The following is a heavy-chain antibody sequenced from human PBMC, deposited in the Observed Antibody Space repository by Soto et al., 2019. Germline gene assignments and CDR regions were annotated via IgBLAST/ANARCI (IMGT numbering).Heavy chain of an antibody. CDR2: ISYDGSNK. CDR3: AIDRNPVYCSGGSCYSRYDGMDV. D-gene: IGHD2-15*01. CDR1: GFTFSSYA. J-gene: IGHJ6*02. Sequence: QVQLVESGGGVVQPGRSLRLSCAASGFTFSSYAMHWVRQAPGKGLEWVAVISYDGSNKYYADSVKGRFTFSRDNSKNTLYLQMNSLIAEDTAVYYCAIDRNPVYCSGGSCYSRYDGMDVWGQWTTFTVSS. V-gene: IGHV3-30-3*01.